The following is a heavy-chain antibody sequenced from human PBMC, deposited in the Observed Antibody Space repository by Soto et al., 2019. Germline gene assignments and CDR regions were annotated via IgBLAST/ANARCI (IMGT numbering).Heavy chain of an antibody. CDR3: ARQRGGHYDFWSGYYFRDYYYYMDV. D-gene: IGHD3-3*01. CDR1: GGSISSYY. Sequence: SETLSLTCTVSGGSISSYYLSWIRQPPGKGLEWIGYIYYSGSTNYNPSLKSRVTISVDTSKNQFSLKLSSVTAADTAVYYCARQRGGHYDFWSGYYFRDYYYYMDVWGKGTTVTVSS. V-gene: IGHV4-59*08. J-gene: IGHJ6*03. CDR2: IYYSGST.